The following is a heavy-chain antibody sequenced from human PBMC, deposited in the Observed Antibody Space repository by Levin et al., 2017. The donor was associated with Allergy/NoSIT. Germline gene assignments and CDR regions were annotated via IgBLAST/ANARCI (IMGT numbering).Heavy chain of an antibody. CDR2: IHNGDRI. D-gene: IGHD3-10*01. CDR1: GFIVTSDF. J-gene: IGHJ4*02. V-gene: IGHV3-53*01. Sequence: QAGGSLRLSCAASGFIVTSDFMSWVRQAPGKGLQWVSMIHNGDRIYYGDSVKGRFTISRDSSKNTLYLEMNSLRAEDTAVYYCVTRGHWGQGTLVTVSS. CDR3: VTRGH.